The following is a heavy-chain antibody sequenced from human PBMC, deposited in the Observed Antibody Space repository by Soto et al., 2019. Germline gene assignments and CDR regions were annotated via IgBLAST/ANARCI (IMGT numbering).Heavy chain of an antibody. CDR2: ISWDGGST. V-gene: IGHV3-43*01. J-gene: IGHJ6*02. CDR1: GFTFDDYT. D-gene: IGHD2-15*01. Sequence: GGSLRLSCAASGFTFDDYTMHWVRQAPGKGPEWVSLISWDGGSTYYADTVKGRFTISRDNSKNSLYLQMNSLRTEDTALYYCAKQWVVRSYYYGMDVWGQGTTVTVSS. CDR3: AKQWVVRSYYYGMDV.